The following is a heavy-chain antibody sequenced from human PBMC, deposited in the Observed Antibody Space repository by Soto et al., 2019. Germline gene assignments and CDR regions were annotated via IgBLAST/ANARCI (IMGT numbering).Heavy chain of an antibody. Sequence: SVKVSCKASGGSFSSYAISWVRQAPGQGLEWMGGIIPIFGTANYAQKFQGRVTITADESTSTAYMELSSLRAEDTAVYYCARSDYDISPPDYWGQGTLVTVSS. V-gene: IGHV1-69*13. CDR2: IIPIFGTA. CDR1: GGSFSSYA. J-gene: IGHJ4*02. D-gene: IGHD3-9*01. CDR3: ARSDYDISPPDY.